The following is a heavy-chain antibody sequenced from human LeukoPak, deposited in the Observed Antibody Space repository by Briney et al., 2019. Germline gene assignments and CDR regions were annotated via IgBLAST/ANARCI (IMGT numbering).Heavy chain of an antibody. D-gene: IGHD3-3*01. CDR1: GFTFTGHT. CDR2: IGGRDDRT. V-gene: IGHV3-23*01. Sequence: GGSLRLSCAASGFTFTGHTMTWLRQAPGKGLEWVSIIGGRDDRTYYADSVKGRFTISRDNSKNILYLQMNSLRAEDTAVYYCAKGPNPFYDFWSGYKWGQGTLVTVSS. J-gene: IGHJ4*02. CDR3: AKGPNPFYDFWSGYK.